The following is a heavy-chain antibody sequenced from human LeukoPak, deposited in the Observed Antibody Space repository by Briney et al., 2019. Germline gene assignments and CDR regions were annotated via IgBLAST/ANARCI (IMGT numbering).Heavy chain of an antibody. J-gene: IGHJ4*02. CDR3: ASGDNYYDSSGPLDY. CDR1: GFTFSSYG. CDR2: TSYDGSNK. Sequence: GGSLRLSCAASGFTFSSYGMHWVRQAPGKGLEWVAVTSYDGSNKYYADSVKGRFTISRDNSKNTLYLQMNSLRAEDTAVYYCASGDNYYDSSGPLDYWGQGTLVTVSS. V-gene: IGHV3-30*03. D-gene: IGHD3-22*01.